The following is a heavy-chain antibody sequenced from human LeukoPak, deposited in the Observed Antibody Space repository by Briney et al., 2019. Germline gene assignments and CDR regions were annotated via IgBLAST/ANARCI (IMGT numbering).Heavy chain of an antibody. CDR1: GYTFTRYG. CDR2: ISAYNGNT. J-gene: IGHJ6*02. D-gene: IGHD3-10*01. Sequence: ASVKVSCKASGYTFTRYGVSWVRQAPGQGLEWMGWISAYNGNTNYAQKLQGRVTMTTDTSTTTAYMELTSLRSDDTAVYYCARASYGIPPQYYYYFYGMDVWGQGTTVTVSS. CDR3: ARASYGIPPQYYYYFYGMDV. V-gene: IGHV1-18*01.